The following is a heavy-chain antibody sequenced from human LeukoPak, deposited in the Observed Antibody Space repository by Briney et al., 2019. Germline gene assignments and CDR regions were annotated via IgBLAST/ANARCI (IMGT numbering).Heavy chain of an antibody. D-gene: IGHD1-26*01. J-gene: IGHJ4*02. V-gene: IGHV4-39*01. CDR1: GGSISSSRYY. CDR3: GRHDSGTYYRFDY. CDR2: VNYGGPT. Sequence: SETLSVTCTVSGGSISSSRYYWNWIRQPPGKGLEWIGSVNYGGPTYYNPSLKSRVTISVDTSRNQFSLKLSSVTAADTSVYYCGRHDSGTYYRFDYWGQGSLVTVSS.